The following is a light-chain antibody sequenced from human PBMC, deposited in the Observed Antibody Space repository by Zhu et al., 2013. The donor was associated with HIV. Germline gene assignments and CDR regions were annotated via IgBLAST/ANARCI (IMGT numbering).Light chain of an antibody. CDR2: KAS. CDR3: QQYDSPLT. Sequence: GDRVTITCRASQSVSGWLAWYQQKPGKAPKLLISKASTLESGVPSRFSGSGSGTEFTLTISSLQPDDFATYYCQQYDSPLTFGGGTKVEIK. J-gene: IGKJ4*01. V-gene: IGKV1-5*03. CDR1: QSVSGW.